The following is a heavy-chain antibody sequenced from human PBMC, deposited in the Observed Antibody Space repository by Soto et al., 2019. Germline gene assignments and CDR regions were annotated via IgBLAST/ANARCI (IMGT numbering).Heavy chain of an antibody. V-gene: IGHV4-34*01. J-gene: IGHJ4*02. CDR1: GGSFSGYY. Sequence: SETLSLTCAVYGGSFSGYYWSWIRQPPGKGLEWIGEINHSGSTNYNPSLKSRVTISVDTSKNQFSLKLSSVTAADTAVYYCARGRYYYDSSGYCEFDYWGQGTLVTRLL. D-gene: IGHD3-22*01. CDR3: ARGRYYYDSSGYCEFDY. CDR2: INHSGST.